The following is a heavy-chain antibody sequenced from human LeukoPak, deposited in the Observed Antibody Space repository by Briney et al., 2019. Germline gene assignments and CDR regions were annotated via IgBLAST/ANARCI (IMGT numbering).Heavy chain of an antibody. J-gene: IGHJ4*02. D-gene: IGHD3-9*01. CDR1: VFTFSSYS. CDR3: ARDNYDILTGYYFTAFDY. V-gene: IGHV3-21*01. Sequence: PGGSLRLSCAAAVFTFSSYSMNWVRQATGKGLEWVSSTSSSSSYIYYADSVKGRFTISRDNAKNSLYLQMNSLRAEDTAVYYCARDNYDILTGYYFTAFDYWGQGTLVTVSS. CDR2: TSSSSSYI.